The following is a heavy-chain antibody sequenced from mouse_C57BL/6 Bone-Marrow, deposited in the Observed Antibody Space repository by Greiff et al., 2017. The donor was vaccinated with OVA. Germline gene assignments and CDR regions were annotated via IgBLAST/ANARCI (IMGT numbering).Heavy chain of an antibody. V-gene: IGHV2-9-1*01. CDR2: IWTGGGT. CDR3: ASYDYDGFAY. D-gene: IGHD2-4*01. Sequence: VQLVESGPGLVAPSQSLSITCTVSGFSLTSYAISWVRQPPGKGLEWLGVIWTGGGTNYNSALKSRLSISNDNSKSQIFLKMNSLQTADTARYYCASYDYDGFAYWGQGTLVTVSA. CDR1: GFSLTSYA. J-gene: IGHJ3*01.